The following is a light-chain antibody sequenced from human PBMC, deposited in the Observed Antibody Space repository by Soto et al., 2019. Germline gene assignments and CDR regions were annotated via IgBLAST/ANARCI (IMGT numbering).Light chain of an antibody. V-gene: IGKV3-15*01. CDR1: QGIGDT. Sequence: EVVMRQPPATLSVSPREGATLSCRASQGIGDTLAWYQHKPGQTPRLLIYDTSTRATGVPTRFSGSRSGAEFTLTINSLQSEDIAVYYCQPYNNWPLTFGGGTKVDIK. J-gene: IGKJ4*01. CDR3: QPYNNWPLT. CDR2: DTS.